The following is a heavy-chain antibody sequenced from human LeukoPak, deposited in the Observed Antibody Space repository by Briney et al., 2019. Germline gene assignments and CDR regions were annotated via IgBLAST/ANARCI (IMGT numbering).Heavy chain of an antibody. Sequence: GASVKVSCKASGGYFTSYVITWVRQAPGQGLEWMGGIIPIFDTSNYAQKFQGRVTITVDKSTSTAYMELSSLRSEDTALYYCASGTVGYNYGDAFDIWGQGTMVTVSS. CDR3: ASGTVGYNYGDAFDI. J-gene: IGHJ3*02. CDR2: IIPIFDTS. V-gene: IGHV1-69*06. D-gene: IGHD5-24*01. CDR1: GGYFTSYV.